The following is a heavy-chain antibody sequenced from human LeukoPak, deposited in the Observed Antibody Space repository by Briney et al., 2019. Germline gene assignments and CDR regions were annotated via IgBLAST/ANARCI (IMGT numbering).Heavy chain of an antibody. CDR2: INPNSGGT. CDR1: GYTFTGYY. V-gene: IGHV1-2*02. D-gene: IGHD3-3*01. CDR3: ARSNIAILRFLEWSLDV. J-gene: IGHJ6*02. Sequence: ASVKVSCKASGYTFTGYYMHWVRQAPGQGLEWMGWINPNSGGTNYAQKFQGRVTMTRDTSISTTYMELSRLRSDDTAVYYCARSNIAILRFLEWSLDVWGQGTTVTVSS.